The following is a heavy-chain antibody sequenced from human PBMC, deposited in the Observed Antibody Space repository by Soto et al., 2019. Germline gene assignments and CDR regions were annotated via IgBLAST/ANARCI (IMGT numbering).Heavy chain of an antibody. CDR1: GFTFSSYG. V-gene: IGHV3-30*18. D-gene: IGHD2-15*01. J-gene: IGHJ6*02. CDR2: ISYDGSNK. Sequence: QVQLVESGGGVVQPGRSLRLSCAASGFTFSSYGMHWVRQAPGKGLEWVAVISYDGSNKYYEDSVKGRFTISRDNSKNTLYLQMNSLRAEDTAVYYCAKDLIHCSGGSCYSGGYGMDVWGQGTTVTVSS. CDR3: AKDLIHCSGGSCYSGGYGMDV.